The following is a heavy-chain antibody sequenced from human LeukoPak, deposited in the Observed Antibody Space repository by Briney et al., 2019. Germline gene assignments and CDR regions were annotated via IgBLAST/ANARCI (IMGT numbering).Heavy chain of an antibody. CDR2: MSSGSRYI. J-gene: IGHJ4*02. CDR3: ARDRPTGASRLFVVQ. CDR1: GFTFSSYS. D-gene: IGHD3-3*01. V-gene: IGHV3-21*01. Sequence: PGGSLRLSCAASGFTFSSYSMTWVRQAPGKGLEWVSSMSSGSRYIYHADSVRGRFTISRDNAKNSLYLLMNSLRAEDTAVYYCARDRPTGASRLFVVQWGQGTLVTVSS.